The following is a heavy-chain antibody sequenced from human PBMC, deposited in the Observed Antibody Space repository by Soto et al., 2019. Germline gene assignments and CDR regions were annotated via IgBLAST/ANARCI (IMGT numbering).Heavy chain of an antibody. CDR1: GYPFARDA. CDR2: VSGSGADK. Sequence: GGSLRLSCEGSGYPFARDAMSWVRQVPGKGLQWVASVSGSGADKHYSDSVRGHFTISRDNSKNTLFLQLNSLRAEDTAVYYCAKAAPTVTTFWDLWGQGTLVTVSS. V-gene: IGHV3-23*01. J-gene: IGHJ5*02. CDR3: AKAAPTVTTFWDL. D-gene: IGHD4-17*01.